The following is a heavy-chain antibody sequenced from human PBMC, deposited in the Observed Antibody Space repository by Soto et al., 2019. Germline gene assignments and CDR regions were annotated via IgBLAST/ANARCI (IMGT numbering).Heavy chain of an antibody. Sequence: TLSLTCAVYVGSFCGYYWSWIHQPPGKGLEWIGEINHSGSTNYNPSLKSRVTISVDTSKNQFSLKLSSVTAADTAVYYCARRDGIAVAGRGVDWGQGTLVTVSS. CDR3: ARRDGIAVAGRGVD. J-gene: IGHJ4*02. CDR1: VGSFCGYY. D-gene: IGHD6-19*01. CDR2: INHSGST. V-gene: IGHV4-34*01.